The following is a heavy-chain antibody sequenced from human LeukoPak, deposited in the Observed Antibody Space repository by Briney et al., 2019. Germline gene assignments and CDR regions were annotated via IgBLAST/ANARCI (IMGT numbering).Heavy chain of an antibody. V-gene: IGHV4-59*02. D-gene: IGHD2/OR15-2a*01. CDR1: GVSVSSYY. CDR2: IYNSGGT. CDR3: ASALLRVDVFDI. Sequence: PAESLSLTCTVSGVSVSSYYRSWVRQPPGKGLEWVWDIYNSGGTNYNPSLKSRVTISVDTSKNPLSLKMSTLTAADTAVYYCASALLRVDVFDIWGQGTMVTVSS. J-gene: IGHJ3*02.